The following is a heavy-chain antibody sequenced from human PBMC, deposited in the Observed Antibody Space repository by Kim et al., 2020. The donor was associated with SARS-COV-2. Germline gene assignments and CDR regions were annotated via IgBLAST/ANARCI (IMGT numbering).Heavy chain of an antibody. CDR2: INWIGGNT. J-gene: IGHJ4*02. CDR3: TRSADPGIAAAGDY. V-gene: IGHV3-20*04. CDR1: GFTFDDYG. Sequence: GGSLRLSCVASGFTFDDYGMTWVRQAPGKGLEWVSGINWIGGNTVYADSVKGRFTIPRDNAKNSLYLQMNSLRADDTALYYCTRSADPGIAAAGDYWGQGTLVTVSS. D-gene: IGHD6-13*01.